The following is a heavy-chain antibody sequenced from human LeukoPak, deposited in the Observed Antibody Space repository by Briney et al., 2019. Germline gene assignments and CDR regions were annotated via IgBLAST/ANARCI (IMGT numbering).Heavy chain of an antibody. Sequence: PGGSLRLSCAASGFTFSSYWMSWVRQAPGKGLEWVANIKQDGSEKYYVDSVKGRFTISRDNAKNSLYLQMNSLRAEDRGVYYCARDTFEPLVIDFWGQGTLVTASS. CDR2: IKQDGSEK. V-gene: IGHV3-7*01. J-gene: IGHJ4*02. D-gene: IGHD6-13*01. CDR1: GFTFSSYW. CDR3: ARDTFEPLVIDF.